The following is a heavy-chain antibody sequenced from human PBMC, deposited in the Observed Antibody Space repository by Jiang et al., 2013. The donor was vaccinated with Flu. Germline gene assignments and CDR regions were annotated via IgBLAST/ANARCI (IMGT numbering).Heavy chain of an antibody. CDR3: VRGPTGTTDY. CDR2: MSPNSGIT. D-gene: IGHD1-7*01. V-gene: IGHV1-8*01. J-gene: IGHJ4*02. Sequence: INWVRQAAGQGLEWMGWMSPNSGITRYTQKFQGRVTMTRDTSINTAYMELSRLASEDAAVYYCVRGPTGTTDYWGQGTLVTVSS.